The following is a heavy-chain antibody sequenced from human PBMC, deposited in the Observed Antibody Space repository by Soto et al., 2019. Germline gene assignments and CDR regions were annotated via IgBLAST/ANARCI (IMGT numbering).Heavy chain of an antibody. D-gene: IGHD2-2*01. CDR3: VRQGYCSSTSCFDAMDV. Sequence: GGSLRLSCVASGFTFSEYYMDCVLQSPVLGLDWIGRSRNEANDYIRDYAASVKGRFSVSRDDSKSSFFLQMNGLKTEDTAVYYCVRQGYCSSTSCFDAMDVWGQGTTVTVSS. CDR2: SRNEANDYIR. CDR1: GFTFSEYY. J-gene: IGHJ6*02. V-gene: IGHV3-72*01.